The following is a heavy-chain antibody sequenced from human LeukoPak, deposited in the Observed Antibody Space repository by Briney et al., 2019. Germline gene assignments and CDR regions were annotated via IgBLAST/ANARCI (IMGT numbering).Heavy chain of an antibody. D-gene: IGHD5/OR15-5a*01. CDR2: ISSSGST. Sequence: SETLSLTCTVSGGSISSHYWIWIRQYPEKGLEWIGDISSSGSTGSNPSLRSRVAISLDTSKNQFSLNLSSVTAADTAVYYCARGALRGFYAFFYMDVWGKGTTVTVSS. CDR1: GGSISSHY. CDR3: ARGALRGFYAFFYMDV. V-gene: IGHV4-59*11. J-gene: IGHJ6*03.